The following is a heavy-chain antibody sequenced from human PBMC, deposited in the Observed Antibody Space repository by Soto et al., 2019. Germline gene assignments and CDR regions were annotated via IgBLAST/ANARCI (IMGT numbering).Heavy chain of an antibody. Sequence: ASVKVSCKASGYTFTSYGISWVRQAPGQGLEWMGWISAYNGNTNYAQKLQGRVTMTTDTSTSTAYMELRSLRSDDTAVYYCARVVRYFDWLLPDYWGQGTLVTVSS. CDR2: ISAYNGNT. CDR3: ARVVRYFDWLLPDY. CDR1: GYTFTSYG. J-gene: IGHJ4*02. D-gene: IGHD3-9*01. V-gene: IGHV1-18*01.